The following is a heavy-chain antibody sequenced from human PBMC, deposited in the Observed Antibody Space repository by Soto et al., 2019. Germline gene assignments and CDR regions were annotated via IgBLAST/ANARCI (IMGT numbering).Heavy chain of an antibody. CDR1: GGTFSSYA. J-gene: IGHJ4*02. V-gene: IGHV1-69*13. CDR3: ARDRKYYYDSSGYCLGY. CDR2: IIPIFGTA. D-gene: IGHD3-22*01. Sequence: GASVKVSCKASGGTFSSYAISWVRQAPGQGLEWMGGIIPIFGTANYAQKFQGRVAITADESTSTAYMELSSLRSEDTAVYYCARDRKYYYDSSGYCLGYWGQGTLVTVYS.